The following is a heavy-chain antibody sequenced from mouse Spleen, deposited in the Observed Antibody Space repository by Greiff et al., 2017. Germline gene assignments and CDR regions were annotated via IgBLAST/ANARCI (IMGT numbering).Heavy chain of an antibody. CDR1: GYSITSDYA. Sequence: EVQLVESGPGLVKPSQSLSLTCTVTGYSITSDYACNWIRQFPGNRLEWMGYISYSGSTSYNPSLKSRISITRDTSKNQFFLQLNSVTTEDTATYYCARWGGYLDYWGQGTSVTVSS. CDR2: ISYSGST. V-gene: IGHV3-2*02. D-gene: IGHD1-1*01. CDR3: ARWGGYLDY. J-gene: IGHJ4*01.